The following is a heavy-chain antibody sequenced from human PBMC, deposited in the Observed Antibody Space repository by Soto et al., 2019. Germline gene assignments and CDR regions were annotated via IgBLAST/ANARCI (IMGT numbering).Heavy chain of an antibody. D-gene: IGHD3-22*01. CDR1: GGSISSGGYY. V-gene: IGHV4-39*01. Sequence: PSETLSLTCTVSGGSISSGGYYWSWIRQPPGKGMEWIGSIYYSGSTYYKPSLKSRVTISVDMSKNQFSLKLSSVTAADTFVYFCATTYYYDSSGYYPFDYWGQGTLVTVSS. CDR3: ATTYYYDSSGYYPFDY. CDR2: IYYSGST. J-gene: IGHJ4*02.